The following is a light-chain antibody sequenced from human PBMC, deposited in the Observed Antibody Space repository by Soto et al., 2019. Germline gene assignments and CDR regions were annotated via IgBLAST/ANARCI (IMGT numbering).Light chain of an antibody. V-gene: IGLV1-40*01. Sequence: QSVLTQPPSVSGAPGQRVTISCTGSSSNIGAGYDVHWYQQLPGTAPKLLIFGNNNRPSGVPDRFSGSKSGTSASLAITGLQAEDEADYDCQSYDSSLSGWVFGGGTQLTVL. CDR1: SSNIGAGYD. CDR2: GNN. J-gene: IGLJ3*02. CDR3: QSYDSSLSGWV.